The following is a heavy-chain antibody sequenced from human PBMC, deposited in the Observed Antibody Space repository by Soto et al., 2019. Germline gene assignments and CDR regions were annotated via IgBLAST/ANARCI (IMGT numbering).Heavy chain of an antibody. D-gene: IGHD6-19*01. J-gene: IGHJ5*02. CDR2: INHSGRT. Sequence: QVQLQQWGAGLLKPSETLSLICAVYGGSFSGYYWSWIRQHPGKGLERIGEINHSGRTNYNPSLRSRITISIGTVKNQFALKLSYVTAADTAIYYCARDSLGIAVLGTGRSKDNWFDHWGQGTLVTVSS. CDR1: GGSFSGYY. V-gene: IGHV4-34*01. CDR3: ARDSLGIAVLGTGRSKDNWFDH.